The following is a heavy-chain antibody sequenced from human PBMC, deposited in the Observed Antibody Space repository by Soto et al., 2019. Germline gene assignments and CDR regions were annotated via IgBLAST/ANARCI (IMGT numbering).Heavy chain of an antibody. CDR1: GDTFSFYT. J-gene: IGHJ5*02. CDR3: ARGPIAVAGNRFDP. D-gene: IGHD6-19*01. CDR2: IIPIFGTA. V-gene: IGHV1-69*13. Sequence: ASVKVSCKASGDTFSFYTINWVRQAPGQGLEWMGGIIPIFGTANYAQKFRGRVTITADESTSTAYMELSSLRSEDTAVYYCARGPIAVAGNRFDPWGQGTLVTVSS.